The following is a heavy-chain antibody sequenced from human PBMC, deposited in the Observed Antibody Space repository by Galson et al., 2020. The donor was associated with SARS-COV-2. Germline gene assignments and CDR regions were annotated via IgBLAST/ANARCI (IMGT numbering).Heavy chain of an antibody. D-gene: IGHD5-18*01. J-gene: IGHJ4*02. CDR2: ISSSGSSI. CDR1: GLTFSSYG. Sequence: GESLKISCAASGLTFSSYGMHWVRQAPGKGLEWVSYISSSGSSIDYADSVKGRFTISRDNAKNSLYLQMNSLRAEDTAVYYCARDAGSRGTAMDQFFDYWGQGTLVTVSS. V-gene: IGHV3-48*04. CDR3: ARDAGSRGTAMDQFFDY.